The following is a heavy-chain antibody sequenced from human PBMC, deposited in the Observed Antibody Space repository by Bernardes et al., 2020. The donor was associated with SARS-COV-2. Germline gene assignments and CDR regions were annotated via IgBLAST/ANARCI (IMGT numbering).Heavy chain of an antibody. V-gene: IGHV4-39*01. D-gene: IGHD3-3*01. CDR1: GGSIRGSDYF. CDR2: ISESGNT. Sequence: SETLSLTCTVSGGSIRGSDYFWVWIRQPPGKGPEWIASISESGNTYYRPSLKSRVTISVDTSKNQFSLRLRSVTAADTAVYYCARPTKPILPRDAFNIWGQGTLVTVSS. CDR3: ARPTKPILPRDAFNI. J-gene: IGHJ3*02.